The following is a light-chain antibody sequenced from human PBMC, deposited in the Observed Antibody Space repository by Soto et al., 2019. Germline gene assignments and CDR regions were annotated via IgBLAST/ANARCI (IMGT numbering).Light chain of an antibody. CDR1: QSVSSN. Sequence: QSPATLSVSPGERATLSCRASQSVSSNLAWYQQKPGQAPRLLIYGASTRATGIPARFSGSGSGTEFTLTISSLQSEDFAVYYCQHYNNWPALYSFGQGTKLEIK. CDR2: GAS. J-gene: IGKJ2*01. V-gene: IGKV3-15*01. CDR3: QHYNNWPALYS.